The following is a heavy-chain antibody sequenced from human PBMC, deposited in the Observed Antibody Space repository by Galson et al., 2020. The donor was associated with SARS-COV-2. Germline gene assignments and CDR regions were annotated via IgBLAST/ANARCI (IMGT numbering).Heavy chain of an antibody. Sequence: GGSLRLSCAASGFTFSSYGMHWVRQAPGKGLEWVAVIWYDGSNKDYADSLKGRFTISRDNSKNTLYLQMNSLRAEDTAVYYGARERMGYDILTGYYPDYYYYGMDVWGQGTTVTVSS. CDR3: ARERMGYDILTGYYPDYYYYGMDV. J-gene: IGHJ6*02. CDR2: IWYDGSNK. V-gene: IGHV3-33*01. CDR1: GFTFSSYG. D-gene: IGHD3-9*01.